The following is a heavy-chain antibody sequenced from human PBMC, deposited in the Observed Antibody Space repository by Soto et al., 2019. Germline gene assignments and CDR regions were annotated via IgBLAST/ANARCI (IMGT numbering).Heavy chain of an antibody. J-gene: IGHJ4*02. CDR3: ARDIAAENRYDSQADY. V-gene: IGHV1-69*04. CDR1: GGIFTSYP. D-gene: IGHD3-16*02. CDR2: IIPILGIT. Sequence: QVQLVQSGAEVKKPGSSVKVSCKASGGIFTSYPITWVRQAPGQGLEWMGRIIPILGITNYAQKFQGRVTITADTSTNTAYMELSSLRSEDTAVYYCARDIAAENRYDSQADYWGQGTLVTVSS.